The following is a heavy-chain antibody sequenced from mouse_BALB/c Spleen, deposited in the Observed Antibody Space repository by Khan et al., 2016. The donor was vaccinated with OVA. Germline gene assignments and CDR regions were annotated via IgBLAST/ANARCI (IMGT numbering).Heavy chain of an antibody. D-gene: IGHD1-2*01. CDR3: ARFTTATGNYYVMDY. J-gene: IGHJ4*01. CDR1: GFSLTYYG. CDR2: IWGDGAT. V-gene: IGHV2-3*01. Sequence: QVQLKESGLGLVAPSQSLSITCTVSGFSLTYYGVNWVRQPPGKGLEWLGVIWGDGATNHHSGPKSRLSITKDTSTSQVFLQLNSLQPDATATYSCARFTTATGNYYVMDYWGQGTSVTVSS.